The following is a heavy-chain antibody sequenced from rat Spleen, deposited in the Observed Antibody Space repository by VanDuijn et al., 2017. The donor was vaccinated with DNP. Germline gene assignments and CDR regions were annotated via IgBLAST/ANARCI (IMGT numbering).Heavy chain of an antibody. V-gene: IGHV5-20*01. CDR1: GFTFSDYY. CDR3: ATQARYYGYRYAMDA. Sequence: EVQLVESGGDLVQPGRSLKLSCAASGFTFSDYYMAWVRQAPTKGLEWVAYITYDGGNTYYRDSVRGRFTISRDYARSTLYLQMDSLRSEDTATYYCATQARYYGYRYAMDAWGQGTSVTVSS. CDR2: ITYDGGNT. J-gene: IGHJ4*01. D-gene: IGHD1-7*01.